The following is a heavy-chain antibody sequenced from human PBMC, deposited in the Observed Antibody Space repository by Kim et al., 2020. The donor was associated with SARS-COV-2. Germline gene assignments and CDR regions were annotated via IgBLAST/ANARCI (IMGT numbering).Heavy chain of an antibody. V-gene: IGHV1-3*01. CDR3: ARELYFGDYGMDV. Sequence: KYSQSFQGRVTMTRDTSASTAYMELSSLRSEDAAVYYCARELYFGDYGMDVWGQGTTVTVSS. J-gene: IGHJ6*02. D-gene: IGHD3-10*01.